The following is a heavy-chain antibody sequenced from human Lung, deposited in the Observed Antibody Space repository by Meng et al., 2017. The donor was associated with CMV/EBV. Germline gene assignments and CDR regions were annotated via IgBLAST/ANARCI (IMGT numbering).Heavy chain of an antibody. V-gene: IGHV4-61*02. Sequence: QVQLRESGPVLVKPSQTLSLTCTVSGGSISSDSYYWTWIRQPAGKGLEWIGRIYSSGRTNYDPSLRSRVSISVDTSKNQFSLKLKSVTAADAAIYYCARGYHLLYYFDYWGQGTLVTVSS. CDR3: ARGYHLLYYFDY. CDR2: IYSSGRT. CDR1: GGSISSDSYY. J-gene: IGHJ4*02. D-gene: IGHD2-2*02.